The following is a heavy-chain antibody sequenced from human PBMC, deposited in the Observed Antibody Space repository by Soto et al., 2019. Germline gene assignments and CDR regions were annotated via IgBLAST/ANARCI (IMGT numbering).Heavy chain of an antibody. CDR2: VTGGSGDT. V-gene: IGHV3-23*01. Sequence: HPGGSLRLSCAASGFTFSSCVMSWVRQAPGKGLEWVSAVTGGSGDTYHADSVKGRFTISRDNSKNTLFLQMNSLRAEDTAVYYCAKGSSSSRPYYFDYWGRGTLVTVSS. CDR1: GFTFSSCV. J-gene: IGHJ4*02. D-gene: IGHD2-2*01. CDR3: AKGSSSSRPYYFDY.